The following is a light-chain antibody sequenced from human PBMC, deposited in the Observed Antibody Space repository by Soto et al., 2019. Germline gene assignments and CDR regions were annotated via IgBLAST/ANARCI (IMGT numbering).Light chain of an antibody. CDR1: QDISSW. V-gene: IGKV1-12*01. CDR3: QLSHRVPFT. Sequence: DIQMTQSPSSVSASVGDRVTITCRASQDISSWLAWYQQKPGKAPKLLISAASSLQSGVPSRFGGSGSGTDFTLTISSLQAEDPATYYCQLSHRVPFTFGQGTKLEIK. CDR2: AAS. J-gene: IGKJ2*01.